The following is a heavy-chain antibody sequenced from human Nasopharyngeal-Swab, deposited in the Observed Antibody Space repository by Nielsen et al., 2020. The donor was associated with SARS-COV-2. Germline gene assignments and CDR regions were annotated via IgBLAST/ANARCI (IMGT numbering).Heavy chain of an antibody. CDR1: GFDFSTFW. Sequence: GGLLRPSFAASGFDFSTFWLAWVRQAPGKGLEWVPSIKQDGHEKFYVDSVKGRFTISRDDAKNSLSLQMNSLRVEDTAVYYCARALWSGYIWGQGTLVTVSS. D-gene: IGHD3-3*01. CDR2: IKQDGHEK. CDR3: ARALWSGYI. J-gene: IGHJ1*01. V-gene: IGHV3-7*01.